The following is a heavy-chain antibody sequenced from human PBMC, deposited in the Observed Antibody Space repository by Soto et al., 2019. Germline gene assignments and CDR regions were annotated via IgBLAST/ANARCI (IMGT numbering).Heavy chain of an antibody. J-gene: IGHJ4*02. Sequence: GGSLRLSCAASGFTFSRNWMRWVRQAPGKGLEWVANIKQDGSEKNYVDSAKGRFTISRDNAKNSLYLQMNSLRAEDTAVYYCATPVVGYCSSSSCYTSDYWGQGTLVTVSS. D-gene: IGHD2-2*02. CDR3: ATPVVGYCSSSSCYTSDY. V-gene: IGHV3-7*01. CDR1: GFTFSRNW. CDR2: IKQDGSEK.